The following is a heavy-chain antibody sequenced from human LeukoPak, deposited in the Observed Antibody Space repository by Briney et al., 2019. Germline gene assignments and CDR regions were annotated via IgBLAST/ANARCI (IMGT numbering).Heavy chain of an antibody. CDR1: GFAFSNFA. CDR3: AKDAGNYPYFFDF. J-gene: IGHJ4*02. CDR2: ISGSDGRT. V-gene: IGHV3-23*01. Sequence: GGSLRLSCAASGFAFSNFAMHWVRHAPGKGLEWLSSISGSDGRTYYADSVKGRFTISRDNSKNTVYLQMNSLSADDTAIYYCAKDAGNYPYFFDFWGLGTLVTVSS. D-gene: IGHD1-7*01.